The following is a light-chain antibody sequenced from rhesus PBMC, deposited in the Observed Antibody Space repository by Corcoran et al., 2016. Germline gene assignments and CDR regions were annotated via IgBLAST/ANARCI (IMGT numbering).Light chain of an antibody. J-gene: IGKJ3*01. CDR3: QRSYSYPFA. Sequence: DIQMTQSPSSLSASVGDRVTITCQASQSLSNYLNWYQQKPGKIPKLLNYRASSLQSGIPSRFSGSGAGTVFTLTISSLQPRYFATYYCQRSYSYPFAFSPGTKLDIK. V-gene: IGKV1S9*01. CDR1: QSLSNY. CDR2: RAS.